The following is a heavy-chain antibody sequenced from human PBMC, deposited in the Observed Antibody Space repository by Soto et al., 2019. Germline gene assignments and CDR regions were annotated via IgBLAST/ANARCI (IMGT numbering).Heavy chain of an antibody. D-gene: IGHD3-9*01. CDR2: INPNSGGT. CDR3: AKDSYDILTGQKRYFDS. V-gene: IGHV1-2*02. J-gene: IGHJ4*02. Sequence: ASVKVSCKASGYTFTGYYMHWVRQAPGQGLEWMGWINPNSGGTNYAQKFQGRVTMTRDTSISTAYMELTSLRSDDTAFYYCAKDSYDILTGQKRYFDSWGQGTLVTVSS. CDR1: GYTFTGYY.